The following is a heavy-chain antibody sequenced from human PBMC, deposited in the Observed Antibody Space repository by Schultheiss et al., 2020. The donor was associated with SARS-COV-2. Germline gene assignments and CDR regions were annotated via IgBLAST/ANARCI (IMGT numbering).Heavy chain of an antibody. Sequence: GESLKISCKGSGYSFTSYWIGWVRQMPGKGLEWMGIIYPGDSDTRYSPSFQGQVTISADKSISTAYLQWSSLKASDTAMYYCARERVRYYDSSGYYYYYGMDVWGQGTTVTVSS. CDR2: IYPGDSDT. J-gene: IGHJ6*02. V-gene: IGHV5-51*01. CDR3: ARERVRYYDSSGYYYYYGMDV. CDR1: GYSFTSYW. D-gene: IGHD3-22*01.